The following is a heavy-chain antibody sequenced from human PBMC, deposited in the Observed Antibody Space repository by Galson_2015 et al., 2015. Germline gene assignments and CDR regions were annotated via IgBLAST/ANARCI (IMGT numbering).Heavy chain of an antibody. CDR3: ATRIEAPATYTLAFDY. CDR2: INSDGSIT. J-gene: IGHJ4*02. Sequence: LILSCAASGLSFSSYWLHWVRQAPGEGLVWVSRINSDGSITNYADSVKGRFTISRDNAKNTLYLQMNSLRAEDTAVYYCATRIEAPATYTLAFDYWGQGTLVTVSS. D-gene: IGHD3-16*01. V-gene: IGHV3-74*01. CDR1: GLSFSSYW.